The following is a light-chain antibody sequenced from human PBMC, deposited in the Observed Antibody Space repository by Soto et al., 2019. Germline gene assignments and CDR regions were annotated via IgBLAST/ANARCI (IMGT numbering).Light chain of an antibody. CDR2: GAS. CDR1: QSVSSSY. Sequence: EIVLTPSPGTLSLSPGERATLSCRASQSVSSSYLAWYQQKPGQAPRLLIYGASSRATGIPDRFSGSGSGTDFTLTISRLEPEDFAVYYCQHYGSSWTFGQGTKVDIK. V-gene: IGKV3-20*01. CDR3: QHYGSSWT. J-gene: IGKJ1*01.